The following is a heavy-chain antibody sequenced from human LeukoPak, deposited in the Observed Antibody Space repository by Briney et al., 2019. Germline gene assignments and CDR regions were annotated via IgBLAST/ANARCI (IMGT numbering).Heavy chain of an antibody. CDR3: ASSRSVAGTKFDY. CDR1: GYTFTSYY. CDR2: INPSGGST. V-gene: IGHV1-46*01. J-gene: IGHJ4*02. Sequence: GASVKVSCKASGYTFTSYYMHWVRQAPGQGLEWMGIINPSGGSTSYAQKFQGRVTMTRDTSTSTVHMELSSLRSEDTAVYYCASSRSVAGTKFDYWGQGTLVTVSS. D-gene: IGHD6-19*01.